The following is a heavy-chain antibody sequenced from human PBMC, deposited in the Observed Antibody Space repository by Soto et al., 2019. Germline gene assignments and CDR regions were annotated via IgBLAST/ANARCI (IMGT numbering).Heavy chain of an antibody. Sequence: SETRSLTCTVSGGSISRYYWSWIRQPPGKGLEWSGYIYYSGSTNYNPSLKSRVTISVDTSKSQFSLKLSSVTAADTAVYYCARGGGYCSSTRCYAAGAFDFWRQGTMVTVSS. CDR3: ARGGGYCSSTRCYAAGAFDF. V-gene: IGHV4-59*12. J-gene: IGHJ3*01. CDR2: IYYSGST. CDR1: GGSISRYY. D-gene: IGHD2-2*01.